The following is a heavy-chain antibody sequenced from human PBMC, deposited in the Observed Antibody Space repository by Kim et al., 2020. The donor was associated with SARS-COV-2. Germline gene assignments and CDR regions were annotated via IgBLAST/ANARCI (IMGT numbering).Heavy chain of an antibody. J-gene: IGHJ3*02. V-gene: IGHV3-30*04. CDR1: GFTFSSYT. CDR2: ISYDGSNK. Sequence: GGSLRLSCAASGFTFSSYTMHWVRQAPGKGLEWVAVISYDGSNKYYADSVKGRFTISRDNSKNTLYLQMNSLRVEDTAVYYCRASSAVAGILSAFDIWGQGTMVTVSS. D-gene: IGHD6-19*01. CDR3: RASSAVAGILSAFDI.